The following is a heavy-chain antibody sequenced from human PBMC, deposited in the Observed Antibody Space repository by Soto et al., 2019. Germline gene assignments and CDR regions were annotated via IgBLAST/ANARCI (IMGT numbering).Heavy chain of an antibody. CDR1: GGSFSGYY. CDR3: ARYCSSTSCYYYYGMDV. V-gene: IGHV4-34*01. J-gene: IGHJ6*02. CDR2: INHSGST. D-gene: IGHD2-2*01. Sequence: SETLSLTCAVYGGSFSGYYWSWIRQPPGKGLEWIGEINHSGSTNYNPSLKSRVTISVDTSKNQFSLKLSSVTAADTAVYYCARYCSSTSCYYYYGMDVWGQGTTVTVSS.